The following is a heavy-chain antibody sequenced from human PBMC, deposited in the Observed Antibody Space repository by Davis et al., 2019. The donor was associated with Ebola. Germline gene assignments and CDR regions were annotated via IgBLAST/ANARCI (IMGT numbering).Heavy chain of an antibody. CDR1: GFTFSSYS. CDR3: ASQAGAMEKLFDY. CDR2: ISSSSSYI. Sequence: GGSLRLSCAASGFTFSSYSMNWVRQAPGKGLEWVSSISSSSSYIYYADSVKGRFTISRDNAKNSLYLQMNSLRAEDTAVYYCASQAGAMEKLFDYWGQGTLVTVSS. V-gene: IGHV3-21*01. D-gene: IGHD2-2*01. J-gene: IGHJ4*02.